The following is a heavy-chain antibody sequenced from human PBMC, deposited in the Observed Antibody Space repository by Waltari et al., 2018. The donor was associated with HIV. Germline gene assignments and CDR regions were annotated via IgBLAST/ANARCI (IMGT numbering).Heavy chain of an antibody. D-gene: IGHD2-15*01. J-gene: IGHJ6*02. CDR2: ISTTSRYI. CDR1: GFTFSTYS. V-gene: IGHV3-21*01. Sequence: EVQLVESGGGLVKPGGSLRLPCAASGFTFSTYSMNWVSQAPGKGLEWVSSISTTSRYIYYADSLKGRFTISRDNAKNSLYLQMNGLRAEDTAVYYCARDLSSDEDYYAMDVWGQGTTVTVSS. CDR3: ARDLSSDEDYYAMDV.